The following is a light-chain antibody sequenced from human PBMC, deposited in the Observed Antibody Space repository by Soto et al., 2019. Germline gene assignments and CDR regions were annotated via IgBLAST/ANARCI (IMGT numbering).Light chain of an antibody. CDR1: DSDVAAYDY. CDR2: EVS. J-gene: IGLJ1*01. Sequence: QSALTQPASVSGSPGQSITISCTGTDSDVAAYDYVSWYQHHPGKAPKLMIYEVSARPSGVSNRFSGSKSGNTASLTISGLQAEDEADYYCSSYTNINTRACVFGTGTKVTVL. V-gene: IGLV2-14*01. CDR3: SSYTNINTRACV.